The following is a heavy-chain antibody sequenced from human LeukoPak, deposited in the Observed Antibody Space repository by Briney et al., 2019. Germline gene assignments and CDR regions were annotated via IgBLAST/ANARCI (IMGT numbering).Heavy chain of an antibody. CDR3: ATQNNSYFDY. CDR1: GYSFTGHS. D-gene: IGHD1-20*01. J-gene: IGHJ4*02. CDR2: INPNSGGT. V-gene: IGHV1-2*02. Sequence: ASVKVSCKASGYSFTGHSMHWVRQAPGQGLEWMGWINPNSGGTKFAQKFQGRVTMTGDTSISTAYMEVSRLRSDGTAVYYCATQNNSYFDYWGQGTLVTVFS.